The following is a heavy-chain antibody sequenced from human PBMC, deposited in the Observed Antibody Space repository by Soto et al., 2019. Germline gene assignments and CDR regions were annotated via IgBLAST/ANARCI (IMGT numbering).Heavy chain of an antibody. CDR3: ARVDGSGSNPYYYYGMDV. D-gene: IGHD3-10*01. CDR2: IYYSGST. Sequence: SETLSLTCTVSGGSISSGGYYWSWIRQHPGKGLEWIGYIYYSGSTYYNPSLKSRVTISVDTSKNQFSLKLSSVTAADTAVYHCARVDGSGSNPYYYYGMDVWGQGTTVTVSS. V-gene: IGHV4-31*03. J-gene: IGHJ6*02. CDR1: GGSISSGGYY.